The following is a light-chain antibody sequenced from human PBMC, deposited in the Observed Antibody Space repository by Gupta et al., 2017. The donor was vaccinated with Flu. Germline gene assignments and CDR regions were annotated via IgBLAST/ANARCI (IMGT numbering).Light chain of an antibody. CDR3: HQYGSSFT. V-gene: IGKV3-20*01. J-gene: IGKJ3*01. CDR1: QSVSSSC. CDR2: GAS. Sequence: GDRATLSCRASQSVSSSCLAWYQQKPGQAPRLLIYGASSRATGIPDRFSGSGSGTDFTLTITRLEPEDFAVYYCHQYGSSFTFGPGTKVDIK.